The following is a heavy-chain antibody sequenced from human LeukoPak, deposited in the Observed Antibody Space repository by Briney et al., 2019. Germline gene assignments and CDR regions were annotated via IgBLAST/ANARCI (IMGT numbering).Heavy chain of an antibody. J-gene: IGHJ4*02. Sequence: GSLRLSCAASGFTFSSYSMNWVRQAPGKGLEWVSYISSSSNTIYYADSVKGRFTISRDNAKNSLYLQMNGLRAEDTAVYYCARPKGATYSPSDYWGQGTLVTVSS. D-gene: IGHD6-13*01. CDR2: ISSSSNTI. CDR1: GFTFSSYS. V-gene: IGHV3-48*01. CDR3: ARPKGATYSPSDY.